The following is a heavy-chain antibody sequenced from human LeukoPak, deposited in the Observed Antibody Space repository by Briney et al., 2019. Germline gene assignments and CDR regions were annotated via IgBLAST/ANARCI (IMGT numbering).Heavy chain of an antibody. Sequence: GRSLRLSCAASGFAFRSYGMHWVRQAPGKGLEWVAYIHYDSTTEDYADSVKGRFTISRDNSKNTLFLQMNNLRVEDMAVFYCAKDWNWAIDYWGQGTLVTVSS. CDR1: GFAFRSYG. J-gene: IGHJ4*02. CDR3: AKDWNWAIDY. CDR2: IHYDSTTE. D-gene: IGHD1-7*01. V-gene: IGHV3-30*02.